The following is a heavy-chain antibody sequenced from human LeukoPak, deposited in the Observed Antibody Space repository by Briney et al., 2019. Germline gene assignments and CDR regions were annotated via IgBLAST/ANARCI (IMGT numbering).Heavy chain of an antibody. CDR2: ISYDGSNK. V-gene: IGHV3-30*18. CDR1: GFTFSSYG. CDR3: AKDWAELPPAYYYYGMDV. D-gene: IGHD5-24*01. Sequence: GRSLRLSCAASGFTFSSYGMHWVRQAPGKGLEWVAVISYDGSNKYYADSVKGRFTISRDNSKNTLYLQMNSLRAEDTAVYYCAKDWAELPPAYYYYGMDVWGQGTTVTVSS. J-gene: IGHJ6*02.